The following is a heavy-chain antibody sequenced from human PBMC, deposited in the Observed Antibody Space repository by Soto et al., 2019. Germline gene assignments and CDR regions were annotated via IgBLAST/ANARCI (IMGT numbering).Heavy chain of an antibody. Sequence: ESGGGVVQPGRSLRLSCAASGFTFSSYAMHWVRQAPGKGLEWVAVISYDGSNKYYADSVQGRFTISRDNTKNTLYLQMNSLRAEDTAGYYCARRPRFGWYFDLWGRGTLVTVSS. CDR1: GFTFSSYA. D-gene: IGHD3-10*01. J-gene: IGHJ2*01. CDR2: ISYDGSNK. V-gene: IGHV3-30-3*01. CDR3: ARRPRFGWYFDL.